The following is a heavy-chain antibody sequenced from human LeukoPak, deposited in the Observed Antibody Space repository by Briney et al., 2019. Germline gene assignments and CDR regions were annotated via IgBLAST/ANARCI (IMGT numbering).Heavy chain of an antibody. V-gene: IGHV1-69*05. CDR3: ARGGHCTNGVCYDI. D-gene: IGHD2-8*01. CDR1: GGTFSSYA. J-gene: IGHJ4*02. Sequence: ASVKVSCKASGGTFSSYAISWVRQAPGQGLEWMGGIIPIFGTANYAQKFQGRVTITTDESTSTAYMELSSLRSEDTAVYYCARGGHCTNGVCYDIWGQGTLVTVSS. CDR2: IIPIFGTA.